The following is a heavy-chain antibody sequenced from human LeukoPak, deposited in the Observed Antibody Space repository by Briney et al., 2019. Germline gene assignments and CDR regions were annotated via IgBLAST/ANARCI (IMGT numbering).Heavy chain of an antibody. CDR2: NYYSGST. CDR3: ARDPIGVVVPAATPGFYDY. V-gene: IGHV4-39*02. CDR1: GGSISSSSYY. Sequence: SETLSLTCTVSGGSISSSSYYWGWIRQPPGKGLEWIGSNYYSGSTYYNPSLKSRVTISVDTSKNQFSLKLSSVTAADTAVYYCARDPIGVVVPAATPGFYDYWGQGTLVTVSS. D-gene: IGHD2-2*01. J-gene: IGHJ4*02.